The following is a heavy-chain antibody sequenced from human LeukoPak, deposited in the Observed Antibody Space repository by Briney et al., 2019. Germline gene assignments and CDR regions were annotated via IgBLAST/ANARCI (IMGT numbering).Heavy chain of an antibody. Sequence: GGSLRLSCVASGFTFSTSWMSWVRQAPGKGLEWVAHIRHDGVEKHYVDSVKGRFTISRDNAKNSLYLQMNSLRAEDTAAYYCARDAIYGDDDYWGQGTLVTVSS. J-gene: IGHJ4*02. CDR3: ARDAIYGDDDY. CDR1: GFTFSTSW. CDR2: IRHDGVEK. V-gene: IGHV3-7*05. D-gene: IGHD4-17*01.